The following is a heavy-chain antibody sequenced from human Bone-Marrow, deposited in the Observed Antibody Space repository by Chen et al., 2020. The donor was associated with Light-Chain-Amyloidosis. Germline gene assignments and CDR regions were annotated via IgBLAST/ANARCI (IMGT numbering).Heavy chain of an antibody. Sequence: QVQLVQSGAEVKKPGASVKVSCKASGYTFTGYYMHRVRQAPGQGLEWMGWINPNSGGTNYAQKFQGRVTMTRDTSISTAYMELSRLRSDDTAVYYCARDLVPYDSSGYYYGFDYWGQGTLVTVSS. J-gene: IGHJ4*02. CDR1: GYTFTGYY. CDR2: INPNSGGT. V-gene: IGHV1-2*02. CDR3: ARDLVPYDSSGYYYGFDY. D-gene: IGHD3-22*01.